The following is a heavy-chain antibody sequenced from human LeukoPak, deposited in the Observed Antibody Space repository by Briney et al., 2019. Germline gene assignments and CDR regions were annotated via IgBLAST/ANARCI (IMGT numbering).Heavy chain of an antibody. CDR2: FYTSGNT. CDR1: GGSISSYD. CDR3: AGDISSSGSYYYYMDV. D-gene: IGHD6-6*01. Sequence: PSETLSLTCTVSGGSISSYDWSWIRQPAGKGLEWIGRFYTSGNTKYNPSLKSRLTMSVDTSKNQFSLKLSSVTAADTAVYYCAGDISSSGSYYYYMDVWGKGTTVTVSS. V-gene: IGHV4-4*07. J-gene: IGHJ6*03.